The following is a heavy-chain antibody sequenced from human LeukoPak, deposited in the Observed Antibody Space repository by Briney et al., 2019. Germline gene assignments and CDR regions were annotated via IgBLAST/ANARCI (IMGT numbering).Heavy chain of an antibody. CDR3: ARQGVRKADYYFDY. J-gene: IGHJ4*02. Sequence: GEALQISCKGSGYNFTSYWIGGVRQVPGKGLEWMGIIYPGDSDTRYSPSFQGQVTISADKSISTAYLQWSSLKASDTAMYYCARQGVRKADYYFDYWGQGTLVTVSS. V-gene: IGHV5-51*01. CDR2: IYPGDSDT. D-gene: IGHD1-14*01. CDR1: GYNFTSYW.